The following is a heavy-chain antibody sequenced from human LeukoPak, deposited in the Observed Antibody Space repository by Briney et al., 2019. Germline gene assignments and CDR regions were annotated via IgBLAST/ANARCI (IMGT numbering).Heavy chain of an antibody. V-gene: IGHV4-4*07. CDR3: ARVRYDAYYYGSGKPEYSAYYYYMDV. CDR1: GDSISSYS. D-gene: IGHD3-10*01. J-gene: IGHJ6*03. Sequence: SETLSLTCTVSGDSISSYSWSWVRQTPGKGLEWIGRIYTSGSTNYNPSLKSRVTMSVDTSKNQFSLKLSSVTAAGTAVYYCARVRYDAYYYGSGKPEYSAYYYYMDVWGKGTTVTVSS. CDR2: IYTSGST.